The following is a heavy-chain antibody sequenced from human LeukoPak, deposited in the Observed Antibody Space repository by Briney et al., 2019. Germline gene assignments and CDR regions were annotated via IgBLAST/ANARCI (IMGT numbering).Heavy chain of an antibody. CDR1: GGTFSSYA. J-gene: IGHJ4*02. Sequence: SVKVSCKASGGTFSSYAISWVRQAPGQGLEWMGGINPIFGTANYAQKFQGRVTITADESTSTAYMELSSLRSEDTAVYYCARGVDDYVWGSYRAPNFDYWGQGTLVTVSS. CDR3: ARGVDDYVWGSYRAPNFDY. V-gene: IGHV1-69*13. CDR2: INPIFGTA. D-gene: IGHD3-16*02.